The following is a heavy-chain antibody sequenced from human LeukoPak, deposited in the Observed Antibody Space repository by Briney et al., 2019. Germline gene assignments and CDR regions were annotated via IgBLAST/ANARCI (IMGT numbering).Heavy chain of an antibody. CDR2: IYYSGST. D-gene: IGHD2-15*01. J-gene: IGHJ6*02. CDR1: GGSISSYY. V-gene: IGHV4-59*01. CDR3: ARLYCSGGSCYPDFPFYYGMDV. Sequence: SETLSLTCTVSGGSISSYYWGWIRQPPGKGLEWIGYIYYSGSTNYNPSLKSRVTISVDTSKNQFSLKLSSVTAADTAVYYCARLYCSGGSCYPDFPFYYGMDVWGQGTTVTVSS.